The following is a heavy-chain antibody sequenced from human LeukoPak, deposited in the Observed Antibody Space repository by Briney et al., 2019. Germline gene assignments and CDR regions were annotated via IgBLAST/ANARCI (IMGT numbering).Heavy chain of an antibody. Sequence: PGGSLRLSCAASGFTFSSYAMSWVRQAPGKGLEWASIISGSGGSTYYADSVKGRFTISRDNSKNTLYSQMNSLRAEDTAVYYCAKDLPYMSGRALDYWGQGTLVTVSS. CDR2: ISGSGGST. J-gene: IGHJ4*02. V-gene: IGHV3-23*01. CDR1: GFTFSSYA. CDR3: AKDLPYMSGRALDY. D-gene: IGHD6-19*01.